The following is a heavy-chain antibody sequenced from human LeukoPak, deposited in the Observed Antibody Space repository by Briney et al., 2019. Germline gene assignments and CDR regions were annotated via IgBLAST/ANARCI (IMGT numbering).Heavy chain of an antibody. CDR2: INWNGGST. CDR3: ARGGKKASSGWPLYYFDY. V-gene: IGHV3-20*04. Sequence: GGSLRLSCAASGFTFDDYGMSWVRQAPGKGLEWVSGINWNGGSTGYADSVKGRFTISRDNAKNSLYLQMNSLRAEDTALYYCARGGKKASSGWPLYYFDYWGQGTLVAVSS. CDR1: GFTFDDYG. D-gene: IGHD6-19*01. J-gene: IGHJ4*02.